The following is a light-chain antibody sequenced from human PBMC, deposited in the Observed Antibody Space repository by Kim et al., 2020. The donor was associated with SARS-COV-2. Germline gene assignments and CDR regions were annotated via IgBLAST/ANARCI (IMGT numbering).Light chain of an antibody. CDR1: NIGSKS. J-gene: IGLJ3*02. CDR2: YDS. CDR3: QVWDSSSDHRV. Sequence: SYELTQPPSLSVAPGKTARITCGGNNIGSKSVHWYQQKPGQAPVLVIYYDSDRPSGIPERFSGSNSGNTATLTISRVEAGDEADYYCQVWDSSSDHRVFGGVTQLSDL. V-gene: IGLV3-21*04.